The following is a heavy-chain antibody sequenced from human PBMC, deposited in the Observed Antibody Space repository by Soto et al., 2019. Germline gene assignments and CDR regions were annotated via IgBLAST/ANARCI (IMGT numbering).Heavy chain of an antibody. V-gene: IGHV3-48*02. CDR1: GFTFSSYS. D-gene: IGHD5-12*01. Sequence: HPGGSLRLSCAASGFTFSSYSMNWVRQAPGKGLEWVSYISSSSSTIYYADSVKGRFTISRDNAKNSLYLQMNSLRDEDTAVYYCARAGGYNHAIYYYYYGMDVWGQGTTVTVSS. J-gene: IGHJ6*02. CDR2: ISSSSSTI. CDR3: ARAGGYNHAIYYYYYGMDV.